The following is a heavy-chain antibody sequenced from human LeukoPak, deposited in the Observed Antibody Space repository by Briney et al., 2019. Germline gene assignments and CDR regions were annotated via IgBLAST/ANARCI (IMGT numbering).Heavy chain of an antibody. CDR2: ISGSGGST. J-gene: IGHJ4*02. V-gene: IGHV3-23*01. CDR1: GFTFSSYA. D-gene: IGHD2-2*01. Sequence: GGSLRLSCAASGFTFSSYAMSWVRQAPGKGLEWVSAISGSGGSTNYADSVKGRFTISRDNSKNTLYLQMNSLRAEDTAVYYCARNPILGYCSSTSCYVFDYWGQGTLVTVSS. CDR3: ARNPILGYCSSTSCYVFDY.